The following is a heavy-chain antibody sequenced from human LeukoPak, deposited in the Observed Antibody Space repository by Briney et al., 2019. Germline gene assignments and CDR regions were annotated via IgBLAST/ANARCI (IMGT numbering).Heavy chain of an antibody. CDR1: GFTVSSNY. V-gene: IGHV3-53*01. J-gene: IGHJ4*02. Sequence: PGGSLRLSCAASGFTVSSNYMSWVRQAPGKGLEWVSVIYSGGSTYYADSVKGRFTISRDNSKNTLYLQMNSLGAEDTAVYYCARSMVRGVCQNWGQGTLVTVSS. CDR2: IYSGGST. D-gene: IGHD3-10*01. CDR3: ARSMVRGVCQN.